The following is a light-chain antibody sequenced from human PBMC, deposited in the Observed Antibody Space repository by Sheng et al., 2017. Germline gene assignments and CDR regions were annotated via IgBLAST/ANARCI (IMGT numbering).Light chain of an antibody. CDR1: QSIEIY. CDR3: QQYYSYLRT. V-gene: IGKV1-39*01. J-gene: IGKJ1*01. Sequence: DIQMAQSPSSLSASVGDRVTINCRASQSIEIYLNWYQQKPGKAPKFLIYFASSLQTGVPSRFSGSGSGTDFTLIISSLQPEDFATYHCQQYYSYLRTFGQGTKVGNQT. CDR2: FAS.